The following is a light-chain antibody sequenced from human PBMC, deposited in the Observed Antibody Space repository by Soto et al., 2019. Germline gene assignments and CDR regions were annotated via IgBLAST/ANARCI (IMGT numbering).Light chain of an antibody. CDR2: RAS. J-gene: IGKJ5*01. CDR3: QQRSNWPIT. V-gene: IGKV3-15*01. Sequence: EIVLTQSPGTLSPSPGERATLSCRASQSLSGNLAWYQQKPGQAPRLLIFRASTRATGVPARFSGGGSGTEFTLTISGLQSEDFAVYYCQQRSNWPITFGQGTRLEIK. CDR1: QSLSGN.